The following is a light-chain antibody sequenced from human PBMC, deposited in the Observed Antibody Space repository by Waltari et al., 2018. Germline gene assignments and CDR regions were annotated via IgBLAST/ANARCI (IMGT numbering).Light chain of an antibody. CDR3: SSYAGRNTL. V-gene: IGLV2-8*01. CDR1: SRDLGGYNY. Sequence: QSALTQPPSASGAPGQSVPISCTGTSRDLGGYNYVSWYQQHPGEAPKPLIYEVSKRPSGVPNRFSGSKSGNTASLTVSGLQAEDEGDYYCSSYAGRNTLFGGGTKLTVL. CDR2: EVS. J-gene: IGLJ2*01.